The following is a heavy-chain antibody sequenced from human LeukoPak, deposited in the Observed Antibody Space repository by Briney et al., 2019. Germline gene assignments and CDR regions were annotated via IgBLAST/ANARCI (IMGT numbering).Heavy chain of an antibody. CDR2: INPNSGGT. D-gene: IGHD2-2*01. V-gene: IGHV1-2*02. Sequence: ASVKVSCKASGYTFTGYYMHWVRQAPGQGLEWMGWINPNSGGTNYAQKFQGRVTMTRDTSISTAYMELSRLRSDDTAVYYCARQDPVVPAATGYWGQGTLVTVSS. CDR1: GYTFTGYY. J-gene: IGHJ4*02. CDR3: ARQDPVVPAATGY.